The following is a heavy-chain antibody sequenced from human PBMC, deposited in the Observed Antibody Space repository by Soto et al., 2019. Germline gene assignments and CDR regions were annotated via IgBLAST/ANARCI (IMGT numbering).Heavy chain of an antibody. Sequence: QVQLVESGGGVVQPGRSLRLSCAASGFTFSSCGMHWVRQAPDKGLEWVTVISYDGTTEYYADSVKGRLTISRDNSKNQLYLQMTSLTAEDTAVYYCASDIGYCRGGRCFSIDYWGQGTLVTVSS. CDR1: GFTFSSCG. CDR3: ASDIGYCRGGRCFSIDY. V-gene: IGHV3-30*03. D-gene: IGHD2-15*01. J-gene: IGHJ4*02. CDR2: ISYDGTTE.